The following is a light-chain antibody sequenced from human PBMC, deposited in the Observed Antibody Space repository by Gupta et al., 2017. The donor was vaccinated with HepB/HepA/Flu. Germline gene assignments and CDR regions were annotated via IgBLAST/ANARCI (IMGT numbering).Light chain of an antibody. Sequence: DIVMTQSPDSLAVSLGERATIKCKSSQNGLSSSKNKKCLAWYQQKPGQPPKLLIYWASTRESGVPDRFSGRGSGTDFTLTISSRQAEDVAVYYCQQEDSSPRTFGQGTKVEIK. J-gene: IGKJ1*01. CDR1: QNGLSSSKNKKC. V-gene: IGKV4-1*01. CDR2: WAS. CDR3: QQEDSSPRT.